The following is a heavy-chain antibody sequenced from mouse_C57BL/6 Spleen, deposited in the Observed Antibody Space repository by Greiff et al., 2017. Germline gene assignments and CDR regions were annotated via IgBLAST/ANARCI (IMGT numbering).Heavy chain of an antibody. CDR1: GYAFSSSW. CDR3: AIDYYGSSYSFDY. J-gene: IGHJ2*01. Sequence: QVQLQQSGPELVKPGASVKISCKASGYAFSSSWLNWVKQRPGKGLARIGRLYPADGDTNYNGKFKGKATLTADTSSSTADMQLSSLTSEDSAVYCCAIDYYGSSYSFDYWGQGTTLTVSS. CDR2: LYPADGDT. D-gene: IGHD1-1*01. V-gene: IGHV1-82*01.